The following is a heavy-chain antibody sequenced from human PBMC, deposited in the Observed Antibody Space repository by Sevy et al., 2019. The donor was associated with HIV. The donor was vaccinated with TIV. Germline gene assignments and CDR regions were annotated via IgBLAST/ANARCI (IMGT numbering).Heavy chain of an antibody. CDR1: GFTFSSYA. V-gene: IGHV3-23*01. CDR3: AKGGRWGYDFWSGYSLLGPSDAFDI. J-gene: IGHJ3*02. D-gene: IGHD3-3*01. Sequence: GGSLRLSCAASGFTFSSYAMSWVRQAPGKGLEWVSAISGSGGSTYYADSVKGRFTISRDNSKNTLYLQMNSLRAEDKAVYYCAKGGRWGYDFWSGYSLLGPSDAFDIWGQGTMVTVSS. CDR2: ISGSGGST.